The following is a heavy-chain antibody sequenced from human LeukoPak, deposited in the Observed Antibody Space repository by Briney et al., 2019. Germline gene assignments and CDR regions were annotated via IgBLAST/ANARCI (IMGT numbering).Heavy chain of an antibody. J-gene: IGHJ5*02. Sequence: SETLSLTCTVSGGSISSSSYYWGWIRQPPGKGLEWIGSIYYSGSTYYNPSLKSRVTISVDTSKNQFSLKLSSVTAADTAVYYCARIEPGTREDALNWFDPWGQGTLVTVSS. CDR1: GGSISSSSYY. D-gene: IGHD5-24*01. CDR2: IYYSGST. V-gene: IGHV4-39*01. CDR3: ARIEPGTREDALNWFDP.